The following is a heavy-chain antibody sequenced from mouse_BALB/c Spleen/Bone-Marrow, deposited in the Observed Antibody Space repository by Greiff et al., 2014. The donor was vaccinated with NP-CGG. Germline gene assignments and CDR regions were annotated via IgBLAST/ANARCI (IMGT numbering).Heavy chain of an antibody. J-gene: IGHJ2*01. CDR3: ARGGTRYYFDY. CDR1: GYTFTYYT. Sequence: QVQLQQSGAEVARPGASVKMSCKASGYTFTYYTMQWVKQRTGQGMEWIGYINPSSGSANYNQNFKDKATLTADKSSSTAYMQLNSLTSEDSAVYYCARGGTRYYFDYWGQGTTLTVSS. CDR2: INPSSGSA. V-gene: IGHV1-4*01. D-gene: IGHD3-3*01.